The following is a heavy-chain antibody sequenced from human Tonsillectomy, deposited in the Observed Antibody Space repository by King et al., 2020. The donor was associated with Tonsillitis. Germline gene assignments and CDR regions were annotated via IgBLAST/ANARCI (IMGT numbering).Heavy chain of an antibody. Sequence: VQLVESGGGLVQPGGSLGLSCAASGFTFSSYAMSWVRQAPGEGLEWVSAISGSGGSTYYADSVRGRFSIYRDNSKNTLYLEMNSLRAEDTAVYYCAKDFYGGWFDYWGQGTLAT. V-gene: IGHV3-23*04. CDR3: AKDFYGGWFDY. CDR1: GFTFSSYA. J-gene: IGHJ4*02. D-gene: IGHD4-23*01. CDR2: ISGSGGST.